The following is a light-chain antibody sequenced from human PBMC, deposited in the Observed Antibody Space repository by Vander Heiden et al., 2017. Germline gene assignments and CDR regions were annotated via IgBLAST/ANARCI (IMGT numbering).Light chain of an antibody. CDR1: QSISSY. CDR2: AAS. J-gene: IGKJ4*01. Sequence: DIQMSQSPSSLSASVGGRATITCRASQSISSYSKCYQQKPGNATKLLIYAASRLQSVVPSRFSGSGSGTDFTLTISRLPPEDSATYYCQQSYSTPTFGGGTKVEIK. CDR3: QQSYSTPT. V-gene: IGKV1-39*01.